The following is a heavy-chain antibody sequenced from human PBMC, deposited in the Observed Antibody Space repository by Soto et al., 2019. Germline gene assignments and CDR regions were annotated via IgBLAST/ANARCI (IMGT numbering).Heavy chain of an antibody. D-gene: IGHD3-10*01. CDR1: GFTFINHY. V-gene: IGHV3-72*01. CDR2: IRNKDNSYTT. CDR3: ARGTFDY. Sequence: EVLLVESGGGLVQPGGSLRLSCAGTGFTFINHYMDWVRQAPGKGLEWVGRIRNKDNSYTTEYAASVKGRFTISRDDSKNSLYLQMNSLKTEDTAVYYCARGTFDYWGQGTLVTVSS. J-gene: IGHJ4*02.